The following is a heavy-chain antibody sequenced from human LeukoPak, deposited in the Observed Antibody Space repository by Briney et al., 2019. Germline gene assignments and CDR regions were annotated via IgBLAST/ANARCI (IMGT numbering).Heavy chain of an antibody. CDR3: ARGGYFYYYYVMDV. V-gene: IGHV3-30*19. CDR2: ISYDGSNK. CDR1: GFTFNSYG. J-gene: IGHJ6*02. Sequence: GRSLRLSCAASGFTFNSYGMLWVRQAPGKGLEWVAFISYDGSNKYYADSVKGRFTISRDNSKNTLYLQMNSLRAEDTAVYYCARGGYFYYYYVMDVWGQGTTVTVSS. D-gene: IGHD3-22*01.